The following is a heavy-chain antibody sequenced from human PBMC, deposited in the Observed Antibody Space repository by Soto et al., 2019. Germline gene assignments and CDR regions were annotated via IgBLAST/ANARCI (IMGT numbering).Heavy chain of an antibody. CDR3: AREVEYYDFWSGYYAFDY. V-gene: IGHV3-48*01. D-gene: IGHD3-3*01. J-gene: IGHJ4*02. CDR2: ISSSSSTI. Sequence: GGSLRLSCAASGLTFTSYSMNWVRQAPGKGLEWVSFISSSSSTIYYADSVKGRFTINPDTSKNQFSLQLNSVTPEDTAVYYCAREVEYYDFWSGYYAFDYWGQGTLVTAPQ. CDR1: GLTFTSYS.